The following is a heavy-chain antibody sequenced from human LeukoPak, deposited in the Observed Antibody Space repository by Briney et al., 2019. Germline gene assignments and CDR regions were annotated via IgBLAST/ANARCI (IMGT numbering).Heavy chain of an antibody. CDR1: GFTFTSYG. D-gene: IGHD2-2*01. CDR3: ALCRLPFYGMDV. CDR2: ISDSSDRT. V-gene: IGHV3-23*01. J-gene: IGHJ6*02. Sequence: GGSLRLSCAASGFTFTSYGMSWVRQAPGKGLEWVSTISDSSDRTYYADSVKGRFTISRDNSKNTLYLQMNSLRAEDTAVYSCALCRLPFYGMDVWGQGTTVTVSS.